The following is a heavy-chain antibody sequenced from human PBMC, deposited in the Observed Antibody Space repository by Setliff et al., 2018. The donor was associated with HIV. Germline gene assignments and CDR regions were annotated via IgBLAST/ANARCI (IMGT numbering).Heavy chain of an antibody. Sequence: PGESLKISCAASGLIFGDIEMNWVRQAPGKGLEWVSYISGSDDTVLYAESVKGRFSVSRDNADNSLSLQMNGLRDDDTAVYFCATSSPPDDYGDLGGIDHWGQGTLVTVSS. D-gene: IGHD4-17*01. CDR1: GLIFGDIE. V-gene: IGHV3-48*03. J-gene: IGHJ4*02. CDR2: ISGSDDTV. CDR3: ATSSPPDDYGDLGGIDH.